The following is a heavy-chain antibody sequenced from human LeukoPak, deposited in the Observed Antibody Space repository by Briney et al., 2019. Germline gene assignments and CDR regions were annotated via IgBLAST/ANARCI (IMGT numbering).Heavy chain of an antibody. CDR2: INWNGGST. V-gene: IGHV3-20*04. CDR3: ARDSTQPGPVVVAATYAGFDY. CDR1: GFTSDDYG. J-gene: IGHJ4*02. D-gene: IGHD2-15*01. Sequence: GGSLRLSCAASGFTSDDYGMSWVRQAPGKGLEWVSGINWNGGSTGYADSVKGRFTISRDNAKNSLYLQMNNLRAEDTALYYCARDSTQPGPVVVAATYAGFDYWGQGTLVTVSS.